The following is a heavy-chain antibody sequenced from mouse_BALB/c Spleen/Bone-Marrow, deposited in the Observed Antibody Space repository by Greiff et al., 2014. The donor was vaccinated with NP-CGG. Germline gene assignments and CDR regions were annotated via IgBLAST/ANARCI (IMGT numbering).Heavy chain of an antibody. CDR2: INPYNGDI. J-gene: IGHJ3*01. D-gene: IGHD1-1*01. CDR3: GREEYGRNSFLY. CDR1: GYSFTGYF. V-gene: IGHV1-37*01. Sequence: LVESGPELVKPGTSVKISCKASGYSFTGYFMNWVKQSPGKSLEWIGRINPYNGDIYYNQKFKVKATLTADKSSTTAHMELLSLTSDDSAVYYCGREEYGRNSFLYSGQGTLVTVPA.